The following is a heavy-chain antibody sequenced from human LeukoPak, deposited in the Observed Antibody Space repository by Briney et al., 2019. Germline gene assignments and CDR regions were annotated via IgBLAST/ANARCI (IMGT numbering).Heavy chain of an antibody. CDR3: ARDPGIVGAHG. CDR1: GFTFEDHA. D-gene: IGHD1-26*01. J-gene: IGHJ4*02. V-gene: IGHV3-21*01. Sequence: PGGSLRLSCAASGFTFEDHAMHWVRQAPGKGLEWVSSISSSSSYIYYADSVKGRFTISRDNAKNSLYLQMNSLRAEDTAVYYCARDPGIVGAHGWGQGTLVTVSP. CDR2: ISSSSSYI.